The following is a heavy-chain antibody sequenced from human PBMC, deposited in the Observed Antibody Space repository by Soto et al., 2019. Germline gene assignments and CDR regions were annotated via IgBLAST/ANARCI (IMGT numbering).Heavy chain of an antibody. Sequence: QVQLEQSGAEVKKPGSSVKVSCKASGGTFSTYTIIWVRQAPGQGLEWMGRILPMLDITNSAQRFQGRVTITADKSTSTAYLELSSLRSEDTAVYYCTLGSWSAETFDIWGRGPMVTVSS. J-gene: IGHJ3*02. CDR1: GGTFSTYT. CDR3: TLGSWSAETFDI. V-gene: IGHV1-69*02. CDR2: ILPMLDIT. D-gene: IGHD6-13*01.